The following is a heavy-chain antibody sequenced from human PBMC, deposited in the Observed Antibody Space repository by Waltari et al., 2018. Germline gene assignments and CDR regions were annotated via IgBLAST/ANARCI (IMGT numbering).Heavy chain of an antibody. CDR3: ASPRVGATTWGAFDI. CDR2: IYYSGST. Sequence: QLQLQESGPGLVKPSATLSLTCTVSGGSISSSSYYWGWIRQPPGKGLEWIGSIYYSGSTYYNPSLKSRVTISVDTSKNQFSLKLSSVTAADTAVYYCASPRVGATTWGAFDIWGQGTMVTVSS. CDR1: GGSISSSSYY. J-gene: IGHJ3*02. V-gene: IGHV4-39*01. D-gene: IGHD1-26*01.